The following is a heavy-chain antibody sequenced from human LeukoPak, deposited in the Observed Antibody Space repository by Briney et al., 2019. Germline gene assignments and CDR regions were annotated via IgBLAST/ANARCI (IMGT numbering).Heavy chain of an antibody. CDR1: GGTFSSYA. CDR3: ARDRVAAAVY. J-gene: IGHJ4*02. Sequence: ASVKVSRKASGGTFSSYAISWVRQAPGQGLEWMGGIIPIFGTANYAQKFQGRVTITADESTSTAYMELSSLRSEDTAVYYCARDRVAAAVYWGQGTLVTVSS. V-gene: IGHV1-69*13. D-gene: IGHD6-13*01. CDR2: IIPIFGTA.